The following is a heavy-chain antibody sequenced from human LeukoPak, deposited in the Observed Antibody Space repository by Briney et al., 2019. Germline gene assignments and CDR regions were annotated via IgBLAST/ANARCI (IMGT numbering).Heavy chain of an antibody. Sequence: SETLSLTCTVSGGSVSSGKYYWTWIRQPPGKGLEWIVYMYYTGSTNYNPSLMSRVTISVDTSKNQFSLKLSSVIAADTAVYYCARDGGYSAYPGSFDIWGQGTMVTVSS. D-gene: IGHD1-26*01. V-gene: IGHV4-61*01. CDR3: ARDGGYSAYPGSFDI. CDR1: GGSVSSGKYY. CDR2: MYYTGST. J-gene: IGHJ3*02.